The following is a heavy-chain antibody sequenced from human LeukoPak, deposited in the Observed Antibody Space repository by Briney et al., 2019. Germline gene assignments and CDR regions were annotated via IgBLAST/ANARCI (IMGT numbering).Heavy chain of an antibody. CDR1: EFTFSNFA. V-gene: IGHV3-23*01. CDR3: ARVYFGAFFDQ. Sequence: GGSLRLSCAASEFTFSNFAMSWVRQAPGKGLEWVSTVNGGGGRTYYADSVKGRFTISRDNSKNTLYLQMNSLRAEDTAVYYCARVYFGAFFDQWGQGSLVTVSS. J-gene: IGHJ4*02. CDR2: VNGGGGRT. D-gene: IGHD4/OR15-4a*01.